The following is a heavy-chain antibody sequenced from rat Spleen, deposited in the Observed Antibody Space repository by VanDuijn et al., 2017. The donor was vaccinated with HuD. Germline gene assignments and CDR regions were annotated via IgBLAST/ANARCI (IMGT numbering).Heavy chain of an antibody. Sequence: EVQLVESGGGLVQPGRSLKLSCAASGFTFSNYGMAWVRQAPTKGLEWVATISYDGSSTYYRDSVKGRFTISRDNAKSTLYLQMDSLRSEDTATYYCARHPFNDGSYGYWGQGVMVTVSS. CDR1: GFTFSNYG. D-gene: IGHD1-3*01. CDR2: ISYDGSST. J-gene: IGHJ2*01. V-gene: IGHV5-29*01. CDR3: ARHPFNDGSYGY.